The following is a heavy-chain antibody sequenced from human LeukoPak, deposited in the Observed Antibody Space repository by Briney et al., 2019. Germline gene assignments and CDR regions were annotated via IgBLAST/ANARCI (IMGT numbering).Heavy chain of an antibody. Sequence: GRSLRLSCAASGFTFSGYAMHWVRQAPGKGLEWVAVISYDGSNKYYADSVKGRFTISRDNSKNTLYLQMNSLRAEDTAVYYCARDDLYYGSGSYYKMGFDYWGQGTLVTVSS. CDR3: ARDDLYYGSGSYYKMGFDY. J-gene: IGHJ4*02. CDR2: ISYDGSNK. CDR1: GFTFSGYA. V-gene: IGHV3-30-3*01. D-gene: IGHD3-10*01.